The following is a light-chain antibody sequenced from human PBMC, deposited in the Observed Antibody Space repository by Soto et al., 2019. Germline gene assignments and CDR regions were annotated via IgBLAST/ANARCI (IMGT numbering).Light chain of an antibody. CDR1: SSNIGSSY. Sequence: QSVLTQPPSASGTPGQRVTISCSGSSSNIGSSYVFWYQQLAGTAPKLLIYSNNQRPSGVPDRFSGSKSGTSASLAISGLRSEDEADYHCAAWDDSLSGPVFGGGTKHTVL. CDR3: AAWDDSLSGPV. V-gene: IGLV1-47*02. J-gene: IGLJ2*01. CDR2: SNN.